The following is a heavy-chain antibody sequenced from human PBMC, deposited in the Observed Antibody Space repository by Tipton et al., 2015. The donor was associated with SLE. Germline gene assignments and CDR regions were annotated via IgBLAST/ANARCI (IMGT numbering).Heavy chain of an antibody. CDR2: IYSGGST. D-gene: IGHD4/OR15-4a*01. J-gene: IGHJ6*02. Sequence: GSLRLSCAASGFTVSSNYMSWVRQAPGKGLEWVSVIYSGGSTYYADSVKGRFTISRHNSKNTLYLQMNSLRAEDTAVYYCAREANAYYYGMDVWGQGTTVTVSS. V-gene: IGHV3-53*04. CDR3: AREANAYYYGMDV. CDR1: GFTVSSNY.